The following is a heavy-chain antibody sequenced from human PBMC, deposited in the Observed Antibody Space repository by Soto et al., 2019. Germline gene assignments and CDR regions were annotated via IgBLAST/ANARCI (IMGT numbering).Heavy chain of an antibody. V-gene: IGHV3-23*01. CDR3: ARHLHYFDY. CDR2: ISGSDGDT. J-gene: IGHJ4*02. CDR1: GFTFSTYA. Sequence: ESGGGLVQPGGSLRLSCAASGFTFSTYAMTWVRQAPGKGLEWVSGISGSDGDTYYADSVKGRFTFSRDNSKNTLYLQMNSLRAEDTAVYYCARHLHYFDYWGQGTLVTVSS.